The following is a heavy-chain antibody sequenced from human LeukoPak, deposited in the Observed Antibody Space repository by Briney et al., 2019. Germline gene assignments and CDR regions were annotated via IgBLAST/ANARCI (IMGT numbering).Heavy chain of an antibody. Sequence: PSETLSLTCTVSGDSISSGSYYWSWIRQPAGKGLEWIGRIYTSGSTNYNPSLKSRVTISVDTSKHQFYLKLSSVTAADTAVYYCARTPYYYGSGSYYNFPLSRYYYYYYMDVWGKGTTVTISS. CDR1: GDSISSGSYY. J-gene: IGHJ6*03. CDR3: ARTPYYYGSGSYYNFPLSRYYYYYYMDV. D-gene: IGHD3-10*01. V-gene: IGHV4-61*02. CDR2: IYTSGST.